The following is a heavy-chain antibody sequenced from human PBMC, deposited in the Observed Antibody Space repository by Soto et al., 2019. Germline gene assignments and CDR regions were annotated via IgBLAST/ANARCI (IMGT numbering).Heavy chain of an antibody. J-gene: IGHJ4*02. CDR1: GGSISSYY. D-gene: IGHD6-6*01. CDR2: IYYSGST. Sequence: PSETLSLTCTVSGGSISSYYWSWIRQPPGKGLEWIGYIYYSGSTNCNPSLKSRVTISVDTSKNQFSLKLSSVTAADTAVYYCARVGSSSSKYFDYWGQGTLVTVSS. CDR3: ARVGSSSSKYFDY. V-gene: IGHV4-59*01.